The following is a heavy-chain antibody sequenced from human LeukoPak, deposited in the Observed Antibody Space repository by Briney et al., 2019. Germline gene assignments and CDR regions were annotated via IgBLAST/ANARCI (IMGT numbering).Heavy chain of an antibody. V-gene: IGHV3-48*01. CDR1: GFTFSSHG. CDR3: ASWAGAATGFNGPFDY. CDR2: ISGSSSII. Sequence: GGSLRLSCAVSGFTFSSHGINWVRQAPGKGREGGSYISGSSSIIYYADSVKGRFTVSRDNAKNSLYLQMNSLRVADTAVYYCASWAGAATGFNGPFDYWGQGTLVTASS. D-gene: IGHD6-13*01. J-gene: IGHJ4*02.